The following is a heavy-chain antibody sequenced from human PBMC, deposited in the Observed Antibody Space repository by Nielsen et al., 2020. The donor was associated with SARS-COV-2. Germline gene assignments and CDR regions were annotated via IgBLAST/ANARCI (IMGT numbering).Heavy chain of an antibody. CDR1: GGSISSGGYY. Sequence: SETLSLTCTVSGGSISSGGYYWSWIRQHPGKGLEWIGYIYYSGSTYYNPSLKSRVTISVDTSKNQFSLKLSSVTAADTAVYYCASSDSVVTGFDYWGQGTLVTVSS. CDR3: ASSDSVVTGFDY. V-gene: IGHV4-31*03. CDR2: IYYSGST. J-gene: IGHJ4*02. D-gene: IGHD2-21*02.